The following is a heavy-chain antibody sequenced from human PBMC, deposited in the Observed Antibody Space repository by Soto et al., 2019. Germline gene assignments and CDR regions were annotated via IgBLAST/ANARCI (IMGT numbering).Heavy chain of an antibody. CDR3: AAGPYFTRADAFDI. CDR1: GFTFTSSS. CDR2: IVVGSGNT. J-gene: IGHJ3*02. V-gene: IGHV1-58*01. D-gene: IGHD1-26*01. Sequence: SVKVSCKASGFTFTSSSVQWVRQARGQRLEWIGWIVVGSGNTNYAQKFQERVTITRDMSTSTAYMELSSLRSEDTAVYYCAAGPYFTRADAFDIWGEGTMVTVSS.